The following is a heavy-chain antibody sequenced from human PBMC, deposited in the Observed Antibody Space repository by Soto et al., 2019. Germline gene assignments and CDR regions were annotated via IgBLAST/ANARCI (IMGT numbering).Heavy chain of an antibody. Sequence: HLVASGGGLVQPGGSLRLSCAASGFTFNDHYMDWVRQAPGKGLEWVARSKNRGQGFTIEYAASLKGRFTISRDDSANSLYLQMNSLETDDTAVYYCTVWIERACYWGRGILVTVSS. J-gene: IGHJ4*02. CDR1: GFTFNDHY. CDR3: TVWIERACY. D-gene: IGHD3-16*01. V-gene: IGHV3-72*01. CDR2: SKNRGQGFTI.